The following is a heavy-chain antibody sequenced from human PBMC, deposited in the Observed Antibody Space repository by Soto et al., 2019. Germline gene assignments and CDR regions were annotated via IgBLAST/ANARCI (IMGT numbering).Heavy chain of an antibody. CDR2: INTHNGHT. J-gene: IGHJ4*02. Sequence: QVQLVQSGAEVKKPGASVKVSCKTSGYTFTAYSMNWVRQAPGQRLEWMGWINTHNGHTQYSPKFDDRVTMTTDPSTSTAYMELKGLRSDDTAVYYCARKDTWAYWGQGTLVTVSS. D-gene: IGHD2-2*02. V-gene: IGHV1-18*04. CDR1: GYTFTAYS. CDR3: ARKDTWAY.